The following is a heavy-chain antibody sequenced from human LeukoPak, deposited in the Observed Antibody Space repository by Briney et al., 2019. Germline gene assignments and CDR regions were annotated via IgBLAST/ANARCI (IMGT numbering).Heavy chain of an antibody. CDR3: VRDLMGSGSTTAYLHH. Sequence: GGSLRLSCAASGFTFSSYGMNWVRQAPGKGLEWVSYISPSSSTIYYADSVKGRFTISRDNAKNSLYLQMNSLRAEDMAVYFCVRDLMGSGSTTAYLHHWGQGTLVTVPS. J-gene: IGHJ1*01. V-gene: IGHV3-48*01. CDR1: GFTFSSYG. CDR2: ISPSSSTI. D-gene: IGHD1-1*01.